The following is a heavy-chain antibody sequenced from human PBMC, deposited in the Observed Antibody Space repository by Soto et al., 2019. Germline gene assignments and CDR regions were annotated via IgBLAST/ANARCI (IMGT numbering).Heavy chain of an antibody. CDR2: INPNSGGT. CDR3: AREGPYCSSTSCNFDY. V-gene: IGHV1-2*04. Sequence: ASVKVSCKASGYTFTGYHMHWVRQAPGQGLEWMGWINPNSGGTNYAQKFQGWVTMTRDTSISTAYMELSRLRSDDTAVYYCAREGPYCSSTSCNFDYWGQGTLVTVSS. J-gene: IGHJ4*02. D-gene: IGHD2-2*01. CDR1: GYTFTGYH.